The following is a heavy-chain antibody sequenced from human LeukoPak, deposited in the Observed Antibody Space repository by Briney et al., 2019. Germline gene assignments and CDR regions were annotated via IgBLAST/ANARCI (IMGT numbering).Heavy chain of an antibody. V-gene: IGHV4-61*02. Sequence: TSQTLSLTCTVSGGSISIDYYSGSWIRQPAGKGLEWIGRIYTSGSTNYNPALKIRVTIPVDTSKNHFSLELTSVTAADTAVYYCARSYSSSSVLSYYYFYMDVWGKGTTVTVS. CDR1: GGSISIDY. CDR3: ARSYSSSSVLSYYYFYMDV. CDR2: IYTSGST. J-gene: IGHJ6*03. D-gene: IGHD6-13*01.